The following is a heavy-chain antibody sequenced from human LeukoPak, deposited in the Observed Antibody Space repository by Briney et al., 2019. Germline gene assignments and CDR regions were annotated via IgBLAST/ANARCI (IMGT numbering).Heavy chain of an antibody. J-gene: IGHJ4*02. CDR2: IYYSGST. D-gene: IGHD3-10*01. CDR1: GGSISSSSYY. Sequence: SETLSLTCTVSGGSISSSSYYWGWIRQPPGKGLEWIGSIYYSGSTYYNPSLKSRVTISVDTSKNQFSLKLSSVTAADTAVYYCARHGGPPTLWFVYWGQGTLVTVSS. CDR3: ARHGGPPTLWFVY. V-gene: IGHV4-39*01.